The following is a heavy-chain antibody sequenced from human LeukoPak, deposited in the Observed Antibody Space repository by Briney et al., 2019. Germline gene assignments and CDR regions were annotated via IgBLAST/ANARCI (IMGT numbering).Heavy chain of an antibody. CDR2: INSSSSYI. J-gene: IGHJ6*03. CDR1: GFTFSSYS. CDR3: ARLYCSGGSCYYYYYYYYMDV. Sequence: GGSLRLSCAASGFTFSSYSLNWVRQAPGKGLEGVSSINSSSSYIYYADSVKGRFTISRDNAKNSLYLQMNSLRAEDTAVYYCARLYCSGGSCYYYYYYYYMDVWGKGTTVTVSS. V-gene: IGHV3-21*01. D-gene: IGHD2-15*01.